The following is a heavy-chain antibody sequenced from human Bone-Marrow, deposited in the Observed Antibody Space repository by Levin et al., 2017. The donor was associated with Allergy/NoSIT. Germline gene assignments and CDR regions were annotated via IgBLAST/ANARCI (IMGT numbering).Heavy chain of an antibody. D-gene: IGHD5-18*01. CDR2: ISSSSSYI. J-gene: IGHJ4*02. CDR1: GFTFSSYS. CDR3: AREGYSYGPTVCFDY. V-gene: IGHV3-21*01. Sequence: PGGSLRLSCAASGFTFSSYSMNWVRQAPGKGLEWVSSISSSSSYIYYADSVKGRFTISRDNAKNSLYLQMNSLRAEDTAVYYCAREGYSYGPTVCFDYWGQGTLVTVSS.